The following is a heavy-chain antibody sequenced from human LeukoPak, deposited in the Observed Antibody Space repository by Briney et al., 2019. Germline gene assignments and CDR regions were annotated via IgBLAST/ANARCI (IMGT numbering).Heavy chain of an antibody. CDR3: ARGERYYDSSGSFDY. J-gene: IGHJ4*02. CDR2: INPNSGGT. D-gene: IGHD3-22*01. CDR1: GYTFTGYY. V-gene: IGHV1-2*04. Sequence: GASVKVSCKASGYTFTGYYMHWVRQAPGQGLDWIGWINPNSGGTNYAQKFQGWVTMTRDTSISTAYMELSRLRSDDTAVYYCARGERYYDSSGSFDYWGQGTLVTVSS.